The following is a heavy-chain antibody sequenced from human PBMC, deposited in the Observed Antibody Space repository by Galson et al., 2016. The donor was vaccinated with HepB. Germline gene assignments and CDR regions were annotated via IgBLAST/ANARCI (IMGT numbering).Heavy chain of an antibody. D-gene: IGHD3-16*01. CDR2: ITSSSGSI. CDR3: ASFGAWDYYGMDV. CDR1: GFSFSGYS. Sequence: SLRLSCAASGFSFSGYSMNWVRQAPGKGLEWLSHITSSSGSIYYADPVKGRFTISRDNAKNSMFLQMNSLRAEDTAVYYCASFGAWDYYGMDVWGKGTTVIVSS. V-gene: IGHV3-48*01. J-gene: IGHJ6*04.